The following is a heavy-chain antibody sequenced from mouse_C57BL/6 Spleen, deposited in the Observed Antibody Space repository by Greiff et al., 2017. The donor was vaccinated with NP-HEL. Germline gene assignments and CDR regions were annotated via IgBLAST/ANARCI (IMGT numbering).Heavy chain of an antibody. CDR2: IYPRSGNT. D-gene: IGHD4-1*01. CDR1: GYTFTSYG. J-gene: IGHJ2*01. Sequence: VKLQESGAELARPGASVKLSCKASGYTFTSYGISWVKQRTGQGLEWIGEIYPRSGNTYYNEKFKGKATLTADKSSSTAYMELRSLTSEDSAVYFCARWGTGTDYFDYWGQGTTLTVSS. V-gene: IGHV1-81*01. CDR3: ARWGTGTDYFDY.